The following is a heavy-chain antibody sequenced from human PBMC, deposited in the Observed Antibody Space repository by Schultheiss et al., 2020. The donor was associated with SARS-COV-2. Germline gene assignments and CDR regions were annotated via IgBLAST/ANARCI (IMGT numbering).Heavy chain of an antibody. CDR1: GGTFSSYT. J-gene: IGHJ5*02. CDR2: IIPIFGTA. D-gene: IGHD1-14*01. Sequence: SVKVSCKASGGTFSSYTISWVRQAPGQGLEWMGRIIPIFGTANYAQKFQGRVTITADESTSTAYMELSSLRSEDTAVYYCARVLHTTMTNWFDPWGQGTLVTVSS. V-gene: IGHV1-69*13. CDR3: ARVLHTTMTNWFDP.